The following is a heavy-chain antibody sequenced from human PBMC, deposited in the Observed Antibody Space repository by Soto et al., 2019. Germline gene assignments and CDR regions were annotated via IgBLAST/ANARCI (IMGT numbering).Heavy chain of an antibody. CDR1: GYTFTSYG. Sequence: ASVKVSCKASGYTFTSYGIGWVRQAPGRGLEWMGWISAYNGNTNYAQKLQGRVTMTTDTSTSTAYMELRSLRSDDTAVYYCARDFRGDTAMANFDYWGQGTLVTVSS. D-gene: IGHD5-18*01. CDR2: ISAYNGNT. CDR3: ARDFRGDTAMANFDY. V-gene: IGHV1-18*04. J-gene: IGHJ4*02.